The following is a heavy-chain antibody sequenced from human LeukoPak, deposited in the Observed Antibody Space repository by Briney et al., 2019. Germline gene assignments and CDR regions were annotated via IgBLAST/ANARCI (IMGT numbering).Heavy chain of an antibody. V-gene: IGHV4-59*12. CDR1: DDSISDYY. CDR3: ARDPGTSAFHI. D-gene: IGHD4-17*01. J-gene: IGHJ3*02. CDR2: IHNSGTS. Sequence: SETLSLTCTVSDDSISDYYRGWIRQPPGKGLEWIGYIHNSGTSTYNLSLKSRVTISVDRSKNQFSLNLSSVTAADTAVYYCARDPGTSAFHIWGQGTMVTVSS.